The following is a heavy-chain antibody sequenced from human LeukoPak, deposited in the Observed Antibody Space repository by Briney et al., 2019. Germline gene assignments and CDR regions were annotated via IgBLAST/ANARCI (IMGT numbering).Heavy chain of an antibody. CDR3: ARDGSGAAADNSRYYFDY. CDR1: GFTFSSYA. V-gene: IGHV3-30-3*01. Sequence: GGSLRLSCAASGFTFSSYAMHWVRQAPGKGLEWVAVISYDGSNKYYADSVKGLFTISRDNSKNTLYLQMNSLRAEDTAVYYCARDGSGAAADNSRYYFDYWGQGTLVTVSS. CDR2: ISYDGSNK. J-gene: IGHJ4*02. D-gene: IGHD6-13*01.